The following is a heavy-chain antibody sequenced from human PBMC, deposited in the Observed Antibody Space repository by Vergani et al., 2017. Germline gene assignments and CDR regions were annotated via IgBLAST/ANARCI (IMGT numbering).Heavy chain of an antibody. V-gene: IGHV1-2*02. D-gene: IGHD3-16*01. CDR1: GYTFTGYY. CDR3: ARDFPPPGGSRRGNWFDP. CDR2: INPNSGGT. Sequence: QVQLVQSGAEVKKPGASVKVSCKASGYTFTGYYMHWVRQAPGQGLEWMGWINPNSGGTNYAQKFQGRVTMTRDTYNSKAYMELIRLRSDDTAVYYCARDFPPPGGSRRGNWFDPWGQGPLVTVSS. J-gene: IGHJ5*02.